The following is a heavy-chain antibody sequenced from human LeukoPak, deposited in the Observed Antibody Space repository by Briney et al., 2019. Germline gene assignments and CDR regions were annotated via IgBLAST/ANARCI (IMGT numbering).Heavy chain of an antibody. V-gene: IGHV3-74*01. CDR1: GFTFSSYW. CDR3: ARVSTLTPYYYYGMDA. J-gene: IGHJ6*02. CDR2: INSDGSST. Sequence: GGSLRLSCAASGFTFSSYWMHWVRQAPGKGLVWVSRINSDGSSTSYADSVKGRFTISRDNAKNTLYLQMNSLRAEDTAVYYCARVSTLTPYYYYGMDAWGQGTTVTVSS. D-gene: IGHD1-14*01.